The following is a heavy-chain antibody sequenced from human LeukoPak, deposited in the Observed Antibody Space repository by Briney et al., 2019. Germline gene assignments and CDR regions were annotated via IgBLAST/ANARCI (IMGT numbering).Heavy chain of an antibody. CDR1: GGSISSGDYY. CDR2: MYYRGST. Sequence: PSQTLSLTCTVSGGSISSGDYYWSWIPHPPGKGREGIAYMYYRGSTYYHPSLKTRVTMSADTSKNQLSLRLSSVTAADTAVYYCARPYYYDSRIDPWGQGILVTVSS. CDR3: ARPYYYDSRIDP. D-gene: IGHD3-22*01. V-gene: IGHV4-30-4*01. J-gene: IGHJ5*02.